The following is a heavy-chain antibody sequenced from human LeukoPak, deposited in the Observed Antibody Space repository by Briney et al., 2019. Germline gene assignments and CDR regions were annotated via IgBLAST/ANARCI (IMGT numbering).Heavy chain of an antibody. V-gene: IGHV4-59*01. CDR3: ARTTYYDFWSGWGAFDI. D-gene: IGHD3-3*01. Sequence: SETLSLTCTVSGGSISSYYWSWIRQPPGKGLEWIGYIYYSGSTNYNPSLKSRVTISVDTSKNQFSLKLSSVTAADTAVYYCARTTYYDFWSGWGAFDIRGQGTMVTVSS. CDR2: IYYSGST. J-gene: IGHJ3*02. CDR1: GGSISSYY.